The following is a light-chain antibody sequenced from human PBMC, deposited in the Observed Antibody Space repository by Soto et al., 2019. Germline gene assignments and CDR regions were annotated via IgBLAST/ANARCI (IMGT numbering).Light chain of an antibody. CDR2: GAS. CDR3: QQYGSSGT. Sequence: EIVMTQSPVTLSVSPGERATLSCTASQSVNNNVAWYQQKPGHTPRLLIYGASTRATGIPARFSGSGSGTDFTLTISRLEPEDFAVYYCQQYGSSGTFGQGTKVDIK. J-gene: IGKJ1*01. CDR1: QSVNNN. V-gene: IGKV3-20*01.